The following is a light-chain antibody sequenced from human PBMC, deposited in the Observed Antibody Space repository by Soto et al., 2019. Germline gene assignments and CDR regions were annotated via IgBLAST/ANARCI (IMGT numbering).Light chain of an antibody. CDR2: DAS. V-gene: IGKV1-33*01. Sequence: DVWLTQSPSTLPASVGDRVAITCQATQNIFNYLNWFQHRPGKAPQLLIFDASHLEPGVPSRFSGQRSGTDFTLIINALQPEDFATYFCQQYEDLPLTFGGGTRVEV. CDR3: QQYEDLPLT. J-gene: IGKJ4*01. CDR1: QNIFNY.